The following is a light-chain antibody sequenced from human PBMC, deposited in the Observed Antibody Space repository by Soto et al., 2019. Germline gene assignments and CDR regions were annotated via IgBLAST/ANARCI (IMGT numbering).Light chain of an antibody. CDR2: GTS. Sequence: EVVLTQSPGLLSLSPGERATLSCRAIQRVTSSYLAWYQQKSGQAPRRLIYGTSTRATGIPDRFSGSGSGTDFTLAISRLEPDDFEVYYCKQYGGSPLFTFGPGTKVYIK. CDR3: KQYGGSPLFT. V-gene: IGKV3-20*01. CDR1: QRVTSSY. J-gene: IGKJ3*01.